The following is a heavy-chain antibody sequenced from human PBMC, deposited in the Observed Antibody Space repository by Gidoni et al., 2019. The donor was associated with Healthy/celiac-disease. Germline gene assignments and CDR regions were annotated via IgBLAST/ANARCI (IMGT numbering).Heavy chain of an antibody. V-gene: IGHV3-21*01. J-gene: IGHJ4*02. CDR1: GFTFSSYS. CDR3: AREKRYYYDSSGPRLDY. D-gene: IGHD3-22*01. CDR2: ISSSSSYI. Sequence: EVQLVESGGGLVKPGGALRLSCAASGFTFSSYSMNWVRQAPGKGLELVSSISSSSSYIYYADSVKGRFTISRDNAKNSLYLQMNSLRAEDTAVYYCAREKRYYYDSSGPRLDYWGQGTLVTVSS.